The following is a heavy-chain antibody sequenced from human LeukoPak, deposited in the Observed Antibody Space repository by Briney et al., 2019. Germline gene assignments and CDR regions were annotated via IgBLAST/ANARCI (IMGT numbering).Heavy chain of an antibody. V-gene: IGHV1-8*03. Sequence: GASVKVSCKASGYTFTSYDINWVRQAPGQGLEWMGWMNPNSGNTGYAQKFQGRVTITRNTSISTAYMELSSLRSEDTAVYYCARVFVVVQPLYYYYMDVWGKGTTVTVSS. CDR1: GYTFTSYD. D-gene: IGHD2-2*01. CDR3: ARVFVVVQPLYYYYMDV. J-gene: IGHJ6*03. CDR2: MNPNSGNT.